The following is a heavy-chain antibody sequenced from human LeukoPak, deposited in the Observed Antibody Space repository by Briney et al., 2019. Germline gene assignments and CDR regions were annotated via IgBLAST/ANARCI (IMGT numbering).Heavy chain of an antibody. V-gene: IGHV3-30*03. CDR3: LRENDAFDI. J-gene: IGHJ3*02. CDR1: GFTFSTFV. CDR2: ISQDETNK. Sequence: GRSLRLSCAASGFTFSTFVMDCVRQAPGKGLEWVAAISQDETNKYYVDSVKGRFTISRDNSRKTLDLQMNSLRTEDTAIYQCLRENDAFDIWGQGTMVTVSS.